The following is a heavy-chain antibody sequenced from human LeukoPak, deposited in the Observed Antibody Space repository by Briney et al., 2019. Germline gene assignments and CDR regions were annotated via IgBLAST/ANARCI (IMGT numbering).Heavy chain of an antibody. V-gene: IGHV3-15*01. CDR1: GFTFSNAW. J-gene: IGHJ4*02. D-gene: IGHD2-2*02. CDR2: IKSKTDGGTT. CDR3: TTLGYCSSTSCYN. Sequence: GGSLRLSCAASGFTFSNAWMSRVRQAPGKGLEWVGRIKSKTDGGTTDYAAPVKGRFTISRDDSKNTLYLQMNSLKTEDTAVYYCTTLGYCSSTSCYNWGQGTLVTVSS.